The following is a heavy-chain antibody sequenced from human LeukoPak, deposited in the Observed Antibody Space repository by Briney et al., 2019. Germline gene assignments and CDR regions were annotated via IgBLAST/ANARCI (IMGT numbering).Heavy chain of an antibody. D-gene: IGHD3-10*01. V-gene: IGHV3-30*04. Sequence: GGSLRLSCAASGFTFSSYAMHWVRQAPGKGLEWVAVISYDGSNKYYADSVKGRFTISRDNSKNTLYLQMNSLRAEDTAVYYCARDLRLVRGVSANPYFDYWGQGTLVTVSS. CDR1: GFTFSSYA. CDR2: ISYDGSNK. J-gene: IGHJ4*02. CDR3: ARDLRLVRGVSANPYFDY.